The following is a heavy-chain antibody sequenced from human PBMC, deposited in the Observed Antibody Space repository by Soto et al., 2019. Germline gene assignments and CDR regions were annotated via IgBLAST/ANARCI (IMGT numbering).Heavy chain of an antibody. CDR3: ARGQPRSWYRGYNWFDP. Sequence: SETLSLTCTVSGGSISSGGYYWSWIRQHPGKGLEWIGYIYYSGSTYYNPSLKSRVTISVDTSKNQFSLKLSSVTAADTAMYYCARGQPRSWYRGYNWFDPWGQGTLVTVSS. V-gene: IGHV4-31*03. D-gene: IGHD6-13*01. CDR1: GGSISSGGYY. CDR2: IYYSGST. J-gene: IGHJ5*02.